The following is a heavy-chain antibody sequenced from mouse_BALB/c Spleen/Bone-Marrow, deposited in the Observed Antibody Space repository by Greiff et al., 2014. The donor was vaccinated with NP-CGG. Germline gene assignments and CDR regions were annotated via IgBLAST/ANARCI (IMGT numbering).Heavy chain of an antibody. CDR2: IWADGST. CDR1: GFSLTNYG. CDR3: ARITTATGAMDY. J-gene: IGHJ4*01. V-gene: IGHV2-9*02. Sequence: VKLVESGPGLVAPSQSLSITCTVSGFSLTNYGVHWVRQPPGKGLEWLGVIWADGSTNYNSALMSRLSISKDNSKSQVFFKMNSLQTDDTAMYYCARITTATGAMDYWGQGTLVTVSS. D-gene: IGHD1-2*01.